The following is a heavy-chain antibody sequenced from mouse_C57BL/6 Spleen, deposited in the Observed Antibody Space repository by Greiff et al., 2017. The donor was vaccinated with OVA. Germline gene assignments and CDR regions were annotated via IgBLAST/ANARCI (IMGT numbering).Heavy chain of an antibody. CDR1: GYTFTDYY. CDR2: IYPGSGNT. V-gene: IGHV1-76*01. J-gene: IGHJ1*03. CDR3: ARGGNWDGYFDF. D-gene: IGHD4-1*01. Sequence: QVQLQQSGAELVRPGASVKLSCKASGYTFTDYYINWVKQRPGQGLEWIARIYPGSGNTYYNEKFKGKATLTAEKSSSTAYMQLSSLTSEDSAVYFCARGGNWDGYFDFWGTGTTVTVSS.